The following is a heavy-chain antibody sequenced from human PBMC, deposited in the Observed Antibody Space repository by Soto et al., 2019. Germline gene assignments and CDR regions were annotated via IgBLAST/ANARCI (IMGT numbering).Heavy chain of an antibody. CDR3: ARAAHYDFWSGYYYMDV. Sequence: EVQLLESGGRLVQPGGSLRLSCAASGFTFSNYAMAWVRQAPGKGLEWVSAISGSGGITYHAASVKGRFSISRDNSRNTLYLQMNSLGAEDTAVYYGARAAHYDFWSGYYYMDVWGIGTTVTVSS. V-gene: IGHV3-23*01. CDR2: ISGSGGIT. CDR1: GFTFSNYA. D-gene: IGHD3-3*01. J-gene: IGHJ6*03.